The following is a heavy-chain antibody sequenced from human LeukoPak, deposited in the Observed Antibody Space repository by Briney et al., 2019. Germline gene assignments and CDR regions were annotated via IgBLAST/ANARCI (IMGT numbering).Heavy chain of an antibody. V-gene: IGHV1-69*05. CDR1: GGTFSSYA. CDR3: ASGPPYSSSWSAPHYYMDV. Sequence: SVKVSCKASGGTFSSYAISWVRQAPGQGLEWMGGIIPIFGTANYAQKFQGRVTITTDESTSTAYMELSSLRSEDTAVYYCASGPPYSSSWSAPHYYMDVWGKGTTVTVSS. D-gene: IGHD6-13*01. J-gene: IGHJ6*03. CDR2: IIPIFGTA.